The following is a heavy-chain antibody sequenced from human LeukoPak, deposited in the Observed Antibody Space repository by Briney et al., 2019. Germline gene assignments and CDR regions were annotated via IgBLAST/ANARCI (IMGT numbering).Heavy chain of an antibody. J-gene: IGHJ4*02. Sequence: GRSLRLSCAASGFTFSGYWMTWVRQAPGKGLEWVANIKQDGSETYYVDSVKGRFTISRDNAKNSLFLRMNSVRAEDTAVYYCVRALWFGESFFDYWGQGTLVTVSS. CDR2: IKQDGSET. CDR1: GFTFSGYW. CDR3: VRALWFGESFFDY. V-gene: IGHV3-7*04. D-gene: IGHD3-10*01.